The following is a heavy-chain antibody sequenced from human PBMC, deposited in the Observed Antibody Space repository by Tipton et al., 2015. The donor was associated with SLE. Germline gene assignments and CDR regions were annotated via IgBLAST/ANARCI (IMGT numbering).Heavy chain of an antibody. Sequence: SLRLSCAASGFTFDDYAMHWVRQAPGKGLEWVAVISYDGSNKYYADSVKGRFTISRDNSKNTLYLQMNSLRAEDTAVYYCARDSAPYYYYYYMDVWGKGTTVTVSS. CDR3: ARDSAPYYYYYYMDV. CDR2: ISYDGSNK. J-gene: IGHJ6*03. CDR1: GFTFDDYA. V-gene: IGHV3-30-3*01. D-gene: IGHD6-25*01.